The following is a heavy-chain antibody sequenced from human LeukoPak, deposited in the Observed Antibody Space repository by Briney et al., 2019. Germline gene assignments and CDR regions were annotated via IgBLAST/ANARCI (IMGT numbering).Heavy chain of an antibody. CDR1: GGSISSADYY. Sequence: PSETLSLTCTVSGGSISSADYYWTWIRQPPGKGLEWIGYIYHSGSTYYNPSLKSRVTISVDRSKNQFSLKLSSVTAADTAVYYCARGEYQLLYDYWGQGTLVTVSS. CDR2: IYHSGST. D-gene: IGHD2-2*02. V-gene: IGHV4-30-2*01. J-gene: IGHJ4*02. CDR3: ARGEYQLLYDY.